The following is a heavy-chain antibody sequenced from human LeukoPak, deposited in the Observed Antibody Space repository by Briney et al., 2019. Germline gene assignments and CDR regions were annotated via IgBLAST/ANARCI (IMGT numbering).Heavy chain of an antibody. CDR3: ARVGLDWGSIDY. D-gene: IGHD3/OR15-3a*01. J-gene: IGHJ4*02. Sequence: SETLSLTCTVYGGSFSPYYWNWIRQPPGKGLEWIGEINHRGSTTYNPSLKSRVTISLDTSKNQFSLKLCSVTAADTAVYYCARVGLDWGSIDYWGQGTLVTVSS. CDR2: INHRGST. V-gene: IGHV4-34*01. CDR1: GGSFSPYY.